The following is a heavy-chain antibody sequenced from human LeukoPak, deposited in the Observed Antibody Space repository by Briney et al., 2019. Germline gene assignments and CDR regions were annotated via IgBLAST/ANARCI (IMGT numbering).Heavy chain of an antibody. CDR1: GGSISSSSYY. Sequence: PSETLSLTCTVSGGSISSSSYYWGWIRQPPGKGLEWIGSIYYGGSTYYNPSLKSRVTISVDTSKNQFSLKLSSVTAADTAVYYCARELEGPNWFDPWGQGTLVTVSS. CDR3: ARELEGPNWFDP. V-gene: IGHV4-39*07. CDR2: IYYGGST. J-gene: IGHJ5*02.